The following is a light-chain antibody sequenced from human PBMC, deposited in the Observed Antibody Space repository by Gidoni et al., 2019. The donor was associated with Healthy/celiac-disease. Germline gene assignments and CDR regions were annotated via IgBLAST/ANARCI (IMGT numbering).Light chain of an antibody. CDR2: GAS. CDR3: QQYNNWPPGVT. Sequence: EIVMTQSPATLSVSPGERATLSCRASQSVSSNLAWYQQQPGKAPRLLIYGASTRATGIPARFSGSGSGTEFTLTISSLQSEDFAVYYCQQYNNWPPGVTFGPGTKVDIK. CDR1: QSVSSN. V-gene: IGKV3-15*01. J-gene: IGKJ3*01.